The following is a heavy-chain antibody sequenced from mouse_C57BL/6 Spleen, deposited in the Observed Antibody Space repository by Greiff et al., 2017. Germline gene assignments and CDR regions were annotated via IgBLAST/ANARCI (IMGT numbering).Heavy chain of an antibody. D-gene: IGHD1-1*01. J-gene: IGHJ2*01. CDR2: IDPADGET. CDR1: GFNIKDYY. Sequence: QLQQSGAELLRPGASFRLSCTASGFNIKDYYMHWVKQRPEQGLKCIGRIDPADGETEYVPNFPGKATLTSDTSSNTAYLQLSSLTSEDTAVYYCTTSTTVVEGDYFDYWGQGTTLTVSS. CDR3: TTSTTVVEGDYFDY. V-gene: IGHV14-1*01.